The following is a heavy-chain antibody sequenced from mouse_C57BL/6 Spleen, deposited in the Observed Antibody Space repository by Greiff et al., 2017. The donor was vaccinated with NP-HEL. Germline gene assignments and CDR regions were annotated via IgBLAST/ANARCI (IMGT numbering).Heavy chain of an antibody. J-gene: IGHJ3*01. CDR1: GYTFTSYW. Sequence: QVQLKQPGAELVKPGASVKVSCKASGYTFTSYWMHWVKQRPGQGLEWIGRIHPSDSDTNYNQKFKGKATLTVDNSSSTAYMQLSSLTSEDSAVYYCAGDYDYDGTWFAYWGQGTLVTVSA. CDR2: IHPSDSDT. CDR3: AGDYDYDGTWFAY. D-gene: IGHD2-4*01. V-gene: IGHV1-74*01.